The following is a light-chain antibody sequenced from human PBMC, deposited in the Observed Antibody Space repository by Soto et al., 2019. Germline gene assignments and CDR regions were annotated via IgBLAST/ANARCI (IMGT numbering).Light chain of an antibody. CDR3: SSYAGSKGYV. CDR1: SSDVGGYNY. Sequence: QSALTQPPSASGSPGQSVTISCTGTSSDVGGYNYVSWYQQHPGKAPKLMIYEVSKRPSGAPDRFSGSKSGNTASLTVSGLQAEDEADYYCSSYAGSKGYVFGTGTKLTVL. J-gene: IGLJ1*01. CDR2: EVS. V-gene: IGLV2-8*01.